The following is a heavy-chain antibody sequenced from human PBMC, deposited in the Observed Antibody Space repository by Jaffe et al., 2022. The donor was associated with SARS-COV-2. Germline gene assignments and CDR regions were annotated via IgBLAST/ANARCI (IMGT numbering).Heavy chain of an antibody. CDR2: ISSSSSYI. V-gene: IGHV3-21*01. CDR3: ARGALWFGELLYTWVLDV. J-gene: IGHJ6*04. D-gene: IGHD3-10*01. CDR1: GFTFSSYS. Sequence: EVQLVESGGGLVKPGGSLRLSCAASGFTFSSYSMNWVRQAPGKGLEWVSSISSSSSYIYYADSVKGRFTISRDNAKNSLYLQMNSLRAEDTAVYYCARGALWFGELLYTWVLDVWGKGTTVTVSS.